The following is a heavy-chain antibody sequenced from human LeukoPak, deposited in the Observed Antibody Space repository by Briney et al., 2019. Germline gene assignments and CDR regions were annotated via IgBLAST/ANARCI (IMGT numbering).Heavy chain of an antibody. V-gene: IGHV1-69*04. Sequence: ASVTVSCTASGGTFSNYAISWVRQAPGQGLEWMGRIIPILGIANYAQKFQGRVTITADKSTNTAYMELSSLRSEDTVVYYCARGWTTYYYVWGQGTLVTVSS. J-gene: IGHJ4*02. CDR2: IIPILGIA. CDR3: ARGWTTYYYV. D-gene: IGHD3-10*02. CDR1: GGTFSNYA.